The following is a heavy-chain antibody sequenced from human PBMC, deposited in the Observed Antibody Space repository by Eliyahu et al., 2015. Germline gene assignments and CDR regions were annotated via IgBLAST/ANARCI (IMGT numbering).Heavy chain of an antibody. V-gene: IGHV4-31*01. CDR3: ARSYSSHFLALDV. J-gene: IGHJ6*02. D-gene: IGHD3-22*01. CDR2: IHSSGGT. Sequence: QVQLRESGPGLVKPSQSLSLPCTVSGASVDTCYYDWTRIRQHPGRGLEWIGYIHSSGGTNXNPSLRSQVTMSLDSSKNQFSLKLRSVTAADTAVYYCARSYSSHFLALDVWGQGTTVTVSS. CDR1: GASVDTCYYD.